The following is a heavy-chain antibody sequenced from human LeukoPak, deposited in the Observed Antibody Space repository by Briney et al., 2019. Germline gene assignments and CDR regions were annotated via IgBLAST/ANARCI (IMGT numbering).Heavy chain of an antibody. CDR3: AKDGRIAAAVPAGG. J-gene: IGHJ4*02. CDR1: GFTFSSYG. V-gene: IGHV3-30*02. CDR2: IRYDGSNK. D-gene: IGHD6-13*01. Sequence: GGSLRLSCAASGFTFSSYGVHWVRQAPGKGLEWVAFIRYDGSNKYYADSVKGRFTISRDNSKNTLYLQMNSLRAEDTAVYYCAKDGRIAAAVPAGGWGQGTLVTVSS.